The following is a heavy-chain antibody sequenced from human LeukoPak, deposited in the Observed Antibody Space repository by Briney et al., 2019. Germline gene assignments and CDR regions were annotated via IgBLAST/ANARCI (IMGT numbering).Heavy chain of an antibody. J-gene: IGHJ6*03. CDR2: ISGSGGST. D-gene: IGHD2-2*01. CDR3: AKGGYCSSTSCPYYYYMDV. CDR1: GFTFSSYA. V-gene: IGHV3-23*01. Sequence: PGGSLRLSCAASGFTFSSYAMSWVRQAPGKGLEWVSAISGSGGSTYYADSVKGRFTISRDNSKNSLYLQMNSLRTEDTALYYCAKGGYCSSTSCPYYYYMDVWGKGTTVTVSS.